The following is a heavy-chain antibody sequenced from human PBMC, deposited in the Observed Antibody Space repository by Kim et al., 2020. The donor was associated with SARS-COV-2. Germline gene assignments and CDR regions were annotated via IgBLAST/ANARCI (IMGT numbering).Heavy chain of an antibody. J-gene: IGHJ4*02. CDR3: ARGGPHCSGGSCYFLFDY. V-gene: IGHV1-8*01. CDR1: GYTFTSYD. D-gene: IGHD2-15*01. CDR2: MNPNSGNT. Sequence: ASVKVSCKASGYTFTSYDINWVRQATGQGLEWMGWMNPNSGNTGYAQKFQGRVTMTRNTSISTAYMELSSLRSEDTAVYYCARGGPHCSGGSCYFLFDYWGQGTLVTVSS.